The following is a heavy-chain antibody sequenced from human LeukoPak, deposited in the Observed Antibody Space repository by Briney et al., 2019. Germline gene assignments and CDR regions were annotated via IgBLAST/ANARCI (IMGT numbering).Heavy chain of an antibody. D-gene: IGHD5-18*01. Sequence: GGSLRLSCAASGFTFSNYWMSWVRQAPGKGLEWVANIMQDGSEKYYVDSVKGRFTISRDNAKNSMYLQMNSLRAEDTAVYYCSRLRGYSYGYADYWGQGTLVTVSS. CDR3: SRLRGYSYGYADY. CDR2: IMQDGSEK. J-gene: IGHJ4*02. CDR1: GFTFSNYW. V-gene: IGHV3-7*01.